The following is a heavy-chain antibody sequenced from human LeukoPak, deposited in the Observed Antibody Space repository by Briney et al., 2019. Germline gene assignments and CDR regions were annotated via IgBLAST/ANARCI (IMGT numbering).Heavy chain of an antibody. CDR1: GYTFTSYY. D-gene: IGHD6-13*01. Sequence: ASVKVSCKASGYTFTSYYMHWVRQAPGQGVEGMGVINPSGGSTSYAQKFQGRVTITRDTSTSTVYMELSSLRSEDTAVYYCARASLAAAGYNWFDPWGQGTLVTVSS. CDR3: ARASLAAAGYNWFDP. J-gene: IGHJ5*02. CDR2: INPSGGST. V-gene: IGHV1-46*01.